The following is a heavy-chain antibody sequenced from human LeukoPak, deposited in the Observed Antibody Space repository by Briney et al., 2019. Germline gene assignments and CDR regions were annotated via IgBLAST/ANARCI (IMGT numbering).Heavy chain of an antibody. D-gene: IGHD3-10*01. J-gene: IGHJ4*02. CDR2: ISYDGSNK. CDR3: AKENVLLWFGESRGFDY. Sequence: GGSLRLSCAASGFTFSSYGMHWVRQAPGKGLEGVAVISYDGSNKYYADSVKGRFTISRDNSKNTLYLQMNSLRAEDTAVYYCAKENVLLWFGESRGFDYWGQGTLVTVSS. CDR1: GFTFSSYG. V-gene: IGHV3-30*18.